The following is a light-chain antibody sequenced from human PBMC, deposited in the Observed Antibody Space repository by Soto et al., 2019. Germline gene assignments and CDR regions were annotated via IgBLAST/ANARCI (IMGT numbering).Light chain of an antibody. Sequence: MRLNQSLSALSASVGDRVTVTCRASEDIKNYLAWYQQKVGQAPKLLIYYASTLHRGVPSRFSGSGSVTDFVCTLGGLQHEDFPTYYCQPHTWYSSPFGGGPKVDI. J-gene: IGKJ4*01. CDR2: YAS. V-gene: IGKV1-9*01. CDR3: QPHTWYSSP. CDR1: EDIKNY.